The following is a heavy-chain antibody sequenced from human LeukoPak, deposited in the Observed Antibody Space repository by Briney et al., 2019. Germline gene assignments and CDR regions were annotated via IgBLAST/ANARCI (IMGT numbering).Heavy chain of an antibody. CDR3: AREISSSPYYSDY. CDR1: GGSISSYY. Sequence: SETLSLTCTVSGGSISSYYWSWIRQPPGKGLEWIGYIYYSGSTNYNPSLKSRVTISVDTSKNQFSLKLSSVTAADTAVYYCAREISSSPYYSDYWGQGTLVTVSS. V-gene: IGHV4-59*01. D-gene: IGHD6-13*01. J-gene: IGHJ4*02. CDR2: IYYSGST.